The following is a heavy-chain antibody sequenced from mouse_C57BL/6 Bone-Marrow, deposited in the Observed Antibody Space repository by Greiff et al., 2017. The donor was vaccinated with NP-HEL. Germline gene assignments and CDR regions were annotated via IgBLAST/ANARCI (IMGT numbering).Heavy chain of an antibody. J-gene: IGHJ4*01. Sequence: QVQLKQSGPGLVQPSQSLSITCTVSGFSLTSYGVHWVRQSPGKGLEWLGVIWSGGSTDYNAAFISRLSISKDNSKSQVFFKMNSLQADDTAIYYCARKLWLRRWAYYAMDYWGQGTSVTVSS. CDR1: GFSLTSYG. D-gene: IGHD2-2*01. V-gene: IGHV2-2*01. CDR2: IWSGGST. CDR3: ARKLWLRRWAYYAMDY.